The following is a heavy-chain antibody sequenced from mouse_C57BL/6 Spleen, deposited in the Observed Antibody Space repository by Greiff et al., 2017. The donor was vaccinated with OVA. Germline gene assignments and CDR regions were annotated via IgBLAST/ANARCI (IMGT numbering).Heavy chain of an antibody. CDR1: GYTFTSYW. V-gene: IGHV1-52*01. D-gene: IGHD2-1*01. J-gene: IGHJ2*01. CDR3: ARGYYGNPYYFDY. Sequence: QVQLQQPGAELVRPGSSVKLSCKASGYTFTSYWMHWVKQRPIQGLEWIGNIDPSDSDTHYNQKFKDKATLTVDKSSSTAYMQLSSLTSEDSAVYYCARGYYGNPYYFDYWGQGTTLTVSS. CDR2: IDPSDSDT.